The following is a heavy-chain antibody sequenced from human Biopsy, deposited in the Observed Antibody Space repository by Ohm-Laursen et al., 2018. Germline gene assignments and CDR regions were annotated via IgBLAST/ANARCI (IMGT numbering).Heavy chain of an antibody. D-gene: IGHD3-10*01. CDR3: ARVRLVRKIISQPGDY. V-gene: IGHV3-21*01. J-gene: IGHJ4*02. CDR2: ISSSTSYI. Sequence: SLRLSCSASGFTFTSYGMHWVRQAPGKGLEWVSSISSSTSYIYYADSVKGRFTVSRDNAKNSLYLQMNSLRAEDTAVYYCARVRLVRKIISQPGDYWGQGTLVTVSS. CDR1: GFTFTSYG.